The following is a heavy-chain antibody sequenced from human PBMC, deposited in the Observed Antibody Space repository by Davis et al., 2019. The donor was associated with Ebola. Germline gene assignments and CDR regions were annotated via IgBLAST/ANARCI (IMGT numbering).Heavy chain of an antibody. CDR1: GFTFSSYW. Sequence: PGGSLRLSCAASGFTFSSYWMHWVRQAPGKGLVWVSRIDSDGSSTSYADSVKGRFTISRDNAKNTLYLQMNSLRAEDTAVYYCARGGYGSGIPLAAYEWFDPWGQGTLVTVSS. CDR2: IDSDGSST. J-gene: IGHJ5*02. D-gene: IGHD3-10*01. V-gene: IGHV3-74*01. CDR3: ARGGYGSGIPLAAYEWFDP.